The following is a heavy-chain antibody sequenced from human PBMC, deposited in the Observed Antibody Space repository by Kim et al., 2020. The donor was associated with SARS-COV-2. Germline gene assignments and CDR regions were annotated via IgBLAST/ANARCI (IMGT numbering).Heavy chain of an antibody. CDR3: TKDMGWKTYYYYFGMDV. J-gene: IGHJ6*02. CDR1: GFTFGEYA. V-gene: IGHV3-9*01. CDR2: INWNSAIT. Sequence: GGSLRLSCAASGFTFGEYAMHWVRQAPGKGPEWVSGINWNSAITGYADSVKGRFTISRDSAKNSLYLQMNSLRPEDTALYYCTKDMGWKTYYYYFGMDVWGQGTTVTVSS. D-gene: IGHD1-1*01.